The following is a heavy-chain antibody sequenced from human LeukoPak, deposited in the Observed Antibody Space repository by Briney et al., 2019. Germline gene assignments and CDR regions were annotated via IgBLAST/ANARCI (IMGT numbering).Heavy chain of an antibody. V-gene: IGHV3-21*01. CDR1: GFTFSSYS. Sequence: PGGSLRLSCAASGFTFSSYSMNWARQAPGKGLEWVSSICSSSSYIYYADSVKGRFTISRDNAKNSLYLQMNSLRAEDTAVYYCARGTWIQLWRHLGGEDAFDIWGQGTMVTVSS. D-gene: IGHD5-18*01. J-gene: IGHJ3*02. CDR3: ARGTWIQLWRHLGGEDAFDI. CDR2: ICSSSSYI.